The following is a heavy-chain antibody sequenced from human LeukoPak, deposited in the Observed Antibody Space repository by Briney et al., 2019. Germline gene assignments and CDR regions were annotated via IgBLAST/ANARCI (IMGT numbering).Heavy chain of an antibody. Sequence: GGSLRLSCAASGFIFSSYSMSWVRQAPGKGLEWVSVITGSGGNTYYADSVKGRFTISKDNSKNTVYLQMSSLRVDDTAVYYCAKAASSSWPSYYYGMDIWGQGTTVTVSS. CDR2: ITGSGGNT. V-gene: IGHV3-23*01. J-gene: IGHJ6*02. D-gene: IGHD6-13*01. CDR1: GFIFSSYS. CDR3: AKAASSSWPSYYYGMDI.